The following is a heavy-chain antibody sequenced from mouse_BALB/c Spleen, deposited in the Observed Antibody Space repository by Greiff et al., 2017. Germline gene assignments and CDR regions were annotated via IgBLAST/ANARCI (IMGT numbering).Heavy chain of an antibody. Sequence: VQLQQSGAELVKPGASVKLSCTASGFNIKDTYMHWVKQRPEQGLEWIGRIDPANGNTKYDPKFQGKATITADTSSITAYLQLSSLTSEDTAVYYCAYGNYVSWFAYWGQGTLVTVSA. CDR3: AYGNYVSWFAY. V-gene: IGHV14-3*02. CDR2: IDPANGNT. D-gene: IGHD2-10*02. J-gene: IGHJ3*01. CDR1: GFNIKDTY.